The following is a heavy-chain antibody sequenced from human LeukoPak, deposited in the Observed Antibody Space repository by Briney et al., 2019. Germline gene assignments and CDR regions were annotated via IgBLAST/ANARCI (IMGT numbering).Heavy chain of an antibody. D-gene: IGHD3-3*01. J-gene: IGHJ4*02. CDR1: GFTFSSYW. CDR2: IKQDGSEK. CDR3: ARRLRFPAFDY. Sequence: PGGSLRLSCAASGFTFSSYWMSWVRQAPGKGLEWVANIKQDGSEKYYVDSVKGWFTTSRDNAKNSLYLQMNSLRAEDTAVYYCARRLRFPAFDYWGQGTLVTVSS. V-gene: IGHV3-7*01.